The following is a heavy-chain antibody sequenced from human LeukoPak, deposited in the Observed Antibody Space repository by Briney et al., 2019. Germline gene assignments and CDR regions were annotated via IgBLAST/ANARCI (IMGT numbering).Heavy chain of an antibody. D-gene: IGHD4-17*01. CDR3: ARDPYGDYVERAFDI. CDR2: ISSSGSTI. V-gene: IGHV3-48*03. J-gene: IGHJ3*02. CDR1: GFTFSSYE. Sequence: GGSLRLSCAASGFTFSSYEMNWVRQAPGKGLEWVSYISSSGSTIYYADSVKGRFTISRDNAKNSLYLQMNSLRAEDTAVYYCARDPYGDYVERAFDIWGQGTMVTVSS.